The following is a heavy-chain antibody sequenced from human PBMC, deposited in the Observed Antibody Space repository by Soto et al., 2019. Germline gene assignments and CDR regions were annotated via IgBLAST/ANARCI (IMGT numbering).Heavy chain of an antibody. D-gene: IGHD4-17*01. J-gene: IGHJ2*01. CDR3: ARPDYGDYGWYFDL. V-gene: IGHV4-39*01. CDR2: IYYSGST. CDR1: GGSISSSSYY. Sequence: PSETLSLTCTVSGGSISSSSYYWGWIRQPPGKGLEWIGSIYYSGSTYYNPSLKSRVTISVDTSKNQFSLKLSSVTAADTAVYYCARPDYGDYGWYFDLWGRGTLVTVS.